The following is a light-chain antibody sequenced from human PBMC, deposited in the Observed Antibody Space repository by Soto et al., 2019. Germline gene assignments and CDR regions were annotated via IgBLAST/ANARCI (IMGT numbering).Light chain of an antibody. J-gene: IGKJ4*01. Sequence: DIQMTQSPSTLSASVGDRVTITCRASEDIRTWLAWYQQKPGKATKLLIYSASSLETGVPSRFSGRGSGTDFTLTISSLQPEDFAAYFCQHNKSFSLTFGGGTKVDIK. V-gene: IGKV1-5*03. CDR1: EDIRTW. CDR3: QHNKSFSLT. CDR2: SAS.